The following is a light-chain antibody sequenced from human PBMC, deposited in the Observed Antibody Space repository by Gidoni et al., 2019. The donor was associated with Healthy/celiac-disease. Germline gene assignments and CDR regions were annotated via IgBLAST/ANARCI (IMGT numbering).Light chain of an antibody. CDR1: QSISSW. CDR3: QQYNSYSQT. Sequence: DIQMTQSPSTLSASVGDRVTITCRARQSISSWLAWYQQKPGKAPKLLIYDGSSLESGVPSRFSGSGSGTEFTLTISSLQPDDFATYYCQQYNSYSQTFGQGTKVEIK. J-gene: IGKJ1*01. V-gene: IGKV1-5*01. CDR2: DGS.